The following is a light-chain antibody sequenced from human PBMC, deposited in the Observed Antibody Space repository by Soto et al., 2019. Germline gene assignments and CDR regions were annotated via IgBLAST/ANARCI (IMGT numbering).Light chain of an antibody. V-gene: IGLV1-40*01. CDR1: SSNIGAGYD. CDR3: QSYDSSLSGVV. CDR2: DND. Sequence: QSVLTQPPSVSGAPGQRVTISCTGSSSNIGAGYDVHWYQQVPGTAPKLLIYDNDNRPSGVPDRFSGSTSGTSASLAITGLQADDEAGYYCQSYDSSLSGVVFGGWTKLTVL. J-gene: IGLJ2*01.